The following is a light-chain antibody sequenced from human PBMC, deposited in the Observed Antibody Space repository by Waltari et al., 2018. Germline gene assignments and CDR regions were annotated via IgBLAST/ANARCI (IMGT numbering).Light chain of an antibody. CDR3: QQRYSTPGT. CDR1: QSISSY. Sequence: DIQMTQPPSPLSASVGDSATITCRASQSISSYLNWYQQIPGKAPQLQIYAASSWQSGVPARCRGSGSETDFTLSISSLQPEDFATYCCQQRYSTPGTFGQGTKLEIK. V-gene: IGKV1-39*01. J-gene: IGKJ2*02. CDR2: AAS.